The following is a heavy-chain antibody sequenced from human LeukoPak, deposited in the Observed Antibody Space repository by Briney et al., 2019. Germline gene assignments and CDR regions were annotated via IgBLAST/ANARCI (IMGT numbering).Heavy chain of an antibody. J-gene: IGHJ6*02. CDR1: GFIVSNNY. CDR2: ISSRGAT. CDR3: ATRGRSGYYYGMDV. D-gene: IGHD1-26*01. Sequence: GGSLRLSCAASGFIVSNNYMSWARQAPGKGPEWVSIISSRGATYYADSVKGRFTISRDNSQNTLYLQMNSLRAEDTAVYYCATRGRSGYYYGMDVWGQGTTVTVSS. V-gene: IGHV3-66*01.